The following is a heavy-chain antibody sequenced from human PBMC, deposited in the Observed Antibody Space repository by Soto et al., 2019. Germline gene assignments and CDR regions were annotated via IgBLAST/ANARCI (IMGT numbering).Heavy chain of an antibody. D-gene: IGHD6-6*01. V-gene: IGHV4-30-4*01. Sequence: SETLSLTCTVSGGSINSDAYYWSWIRQPPGKGLEWIGHIYYSGRTYYAPSLESRLTISLDTSKNQFSLRLSSVNASDTAVYYCARDRSNSPDYFDYWGQGTLVTVSS. CDR3: ARDRSNSPDYFDY. J-gene: IGHJ4*02. CDR1: GGSINSDAYY. CDR2: IYYSGRT.